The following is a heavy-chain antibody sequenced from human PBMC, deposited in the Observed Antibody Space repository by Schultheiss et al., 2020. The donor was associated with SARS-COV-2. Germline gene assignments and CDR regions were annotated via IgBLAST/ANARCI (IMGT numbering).Heavy chain of an antibody. CDR1: GGSISSYY. J-gene: IGHJ4*02. CDR3: ARGHSGSYPPYFDY. Sequence: SQTLSLTCTVSGGSISSYYWSWIRQPPGKGLEWIGYIYYSGSTNYNPSLKSRVTISVDTSKNQFSLKLSSVTAADTAVYYCARGHSGSYPPYFDYWGQGTLVTVSS. V-gene: IGHV4-59*12. D-gene: IGHD1-26*01. CDR2: IYYSGST.